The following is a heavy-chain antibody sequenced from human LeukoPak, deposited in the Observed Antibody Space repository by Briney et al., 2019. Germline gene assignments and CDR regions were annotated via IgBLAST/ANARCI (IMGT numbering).Heavy chain of an antibody. CDR1: DGSISSYY. CDR2: IYTSGST. D-gene: IGHD6-13*01. J-gene: IGHJ4*02. CDR3: AGSAGGGYSVTWYGGLDY. Sequence: SETLSLTCTVSDGSISSYYCSWIRQPAGKGLEWIGRIYTSGSTNYNPSLKSRVTMAVDTSKNQFSLKLTSVTAADTAVYYCAGSAGGGYSVTWYGGLDYWGQGNLVTVSS. V-gene: IGHV4-4*07.